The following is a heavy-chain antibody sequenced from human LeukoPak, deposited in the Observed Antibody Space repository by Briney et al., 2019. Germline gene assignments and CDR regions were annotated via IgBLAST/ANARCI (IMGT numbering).Heavy chain of an antibody. V-gene: IGHV4-4*02. CDR3: ARLGSGYQYGFDP. D-gene: IGHD3-22*01. Sequence: SETLSLTCAVSGDSISSSHWWSWVRQSPGKGLEWIGEINHSGSTNYNPSLKSRVTISVDTSKNQFSLKLSSVTAADTAVYYCARLGSGYQYGFDPWGQGTLVTVSS. CDR2: INHSGST. CDR1: GDSISSSHW. J-gene: IGHJ5*02.